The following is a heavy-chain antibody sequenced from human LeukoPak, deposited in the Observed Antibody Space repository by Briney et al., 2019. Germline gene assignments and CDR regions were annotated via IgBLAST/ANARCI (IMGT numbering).Heavy chain of an antibody. CDR1: GGTFSSYA. CDR2: IIPIFGTA. Sequence: ASVKVSCKASGGTFSSYAISWARQAPGQGLEWMGGIIPIFGTANYAQKFQGRVTITADESTSTAYMELSSLRSEDTAVYYCTRALESGSGYSFEYWGQGTLVTVSS. D-gene: IGHD3-22*01. J-gene: IGHJ4*02. CDR3: TRALESGSGYSFEY. V-gene: IGHV1-69*13.